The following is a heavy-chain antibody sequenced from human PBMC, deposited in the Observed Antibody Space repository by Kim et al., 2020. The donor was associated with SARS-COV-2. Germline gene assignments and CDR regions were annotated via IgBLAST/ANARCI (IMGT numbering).Heavy chain of an antibody. J-gene: IGHJ4*02. V-gene: IGHV3-9*01. CDR1: GFTFGDYA. CDR2: ISWNSGSI. Sequence: GGSLRLSCAASGFTFGDYAMHWVRQAPGKGLEWVSGISWNSGSIGYADSVKGRFTISRDNAKNSLYLQMNSLRAEDTALYYCAKGGRSSGYRIYDYWGQGTLVTVSS. D-gene: IGHD6-19*01. CDR3: AKGGRSSGYRIYDY.